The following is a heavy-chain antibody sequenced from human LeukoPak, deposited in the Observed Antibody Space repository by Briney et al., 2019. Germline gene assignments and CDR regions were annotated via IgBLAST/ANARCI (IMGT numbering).Heavy chain of an antibody. V-gene: IGHV4-59*01. CDR1: GGSISTYY. CDR3: ARGSDYYGSGIKYNWFDP. D-gene: IGHD3-10*01. J-gene: IGHJ5*02. Sequence: SETRSLTCTVSGGSISTYYWSWIRQPPGQGLEWIGYIHYSGSTNYNPSLKSRVTISVDTSKNQFSLNLKSVTAADTAVYYCARGSDYYGSGIKYNWFDPWGQGTLVTVSS. CDR2: IHYSGST.